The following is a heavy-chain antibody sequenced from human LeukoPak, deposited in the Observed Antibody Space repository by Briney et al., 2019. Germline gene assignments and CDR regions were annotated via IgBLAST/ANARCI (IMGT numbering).Heavy chain of an antibody. J-gene: IGHJ4*02. CDR1: GGSISSIIYY. Sequence: PSETLSLTCTVSGGSISSIIYYWGWIRQPPGKGLEWIGTIYYSGSTYYNLSLKSRVTISVDTSRNQFSLKLSSVTAADTAVDYCARHSRSVDYGSGSYTWDYWGQGTLVTVSS. V-gene: IGHV4-39*01. CDR3: ARHSRSVDYGSGSYTWDY. CDR2: IYYSGST. D-gene: IGHD3-10*01.